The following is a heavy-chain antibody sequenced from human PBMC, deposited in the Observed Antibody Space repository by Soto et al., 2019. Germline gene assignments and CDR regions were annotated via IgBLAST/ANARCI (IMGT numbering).Heavy chain of an antibody. CDR3: AMLGGWSGVRNDMDV. V-gene: IGHV3-72*01. Sequence: EVQLVESGGGLVQPGGSLRLSCAASGLIFSDYHMDWVRQAPGKGLEWVGRIRRKANSYTTEYAASVKGRFTISRDDSKNSLFLQMNSLKTEDAAVYYCAMLGGWSGVRNDMDVWGQGTRVTGSS. CDR1: GLIFSDYH. J-gene: IGHJ6*02. CDR2: IRRKANSYTT. D-gene: IGHD6-19*01.